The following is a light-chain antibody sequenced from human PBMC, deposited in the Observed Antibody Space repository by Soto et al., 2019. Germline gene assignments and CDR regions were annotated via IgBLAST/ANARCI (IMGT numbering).Light chain of an antibody. CDR2: GAS. V-gene: IGKV3-20*01. CDR3: QQYGGSPLVT. CDR1: QSVSSVS. J-gene: IGKJ2*01. Sequence: EIVLTQSPGTLSLSPGERATLSCRASQSVSSVSLAWYQQKPVQAPRLLVYGASTSATGIPDRFSGSGSGTDFTLTISGLEPEDFAVYYCQQYGGSPLVTFGQGTKLEIK.